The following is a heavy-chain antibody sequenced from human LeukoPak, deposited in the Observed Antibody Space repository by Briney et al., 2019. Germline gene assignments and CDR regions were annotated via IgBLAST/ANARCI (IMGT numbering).Heavy chain of an antibody. J-gene: IGHJ5*02. CDR1: GFTFSSYS. Sequence: GGSLRLSCAASGFTFSSYSMNWVRQAPGKGLEWVSSISSSSSYIYYADSVKGRFTISRDNAKNSLYLQMNSLRAEDTAVYYCARYSYYYDSSGTAWFDPWGQGTLVPVSS. V-gene: IGHV3-21*01. CDR2: ISSSSSYI. CDR3: ARYSYYYDSSGTAWFDP. D-gene: IGHD3-22*01.